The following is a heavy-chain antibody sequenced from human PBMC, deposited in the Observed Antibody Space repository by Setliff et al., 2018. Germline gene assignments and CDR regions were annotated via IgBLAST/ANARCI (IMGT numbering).Heavy chain of an antibody. CDR2: VSSRGNT. CDR3: ARDPGYPSGVAGGFDT. Sequence: SETLSLTCSLSGDFISSGSYYWSWIRQTAGNGLEWIGHVSSRGNTNYNPSLKSRVTISIDTSSKHFSLILTSVTAADTAVYYCARDPGYPSGVAGGFDTWGQGTTFTV. D-gene: IGHD2-2*03. V-gene: IGHV4-61*09. CDR1: GDFISSGSYY. J-gene: IGHJ3*02.